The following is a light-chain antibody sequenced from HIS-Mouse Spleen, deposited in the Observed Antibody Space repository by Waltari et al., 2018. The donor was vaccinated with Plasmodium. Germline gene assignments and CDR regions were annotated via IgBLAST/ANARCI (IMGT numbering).Light chain of an antibody. CDR1: SSDVGGYNY. CDR2: EVS. J-gene: IGLJ2*01. Sequence: QSAPTQPPSASGSPGQSVTISCTGTSSDVGGYNYVSWYQQHPGKAPKLMIYEVSKRPSGVPDRLSGTKSGNTASLTVSGLQAEDEADYYCSSYAGSNNLVFGGGTKLTVL. CDR3: SSYAGSNNLV. V-gene: IGLV2-8*01.